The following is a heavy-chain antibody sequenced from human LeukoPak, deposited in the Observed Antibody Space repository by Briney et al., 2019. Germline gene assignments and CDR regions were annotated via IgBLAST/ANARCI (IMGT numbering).Heavy chain of an antibody. Sequence: ASVKVSCKASGYTFTSYAMHWVRQAPGQRLEWMGWINAGNGNTKYSQKFQGRVTITRDTSASTAYMELSSLRSEDTAVYYCARVRWKYSRDFGAFDIWGQGTMATVSS. D-gene: IGHD6-6*01. CDR3: ARVRWKYSRDFGAFDI. CDR1: GYTFTSYA. CDR2: INAGNGNT. V-gene: IGHV1-3*01. J-gene: IGHJ3*02.